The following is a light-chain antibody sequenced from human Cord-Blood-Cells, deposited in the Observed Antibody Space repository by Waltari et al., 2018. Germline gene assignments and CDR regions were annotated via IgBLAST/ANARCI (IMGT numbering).Light chain of an antibody. CDR2: RDS. J-gene: IGLJ3*02. Sequence: SYELTQPLSVSVALGQTARITCGGNNIGSKNVHWYQQKPGQDPVLVIYRDSNRPSGIPERFSGSNSGNTATLTISRAQAGDEADYYCQVWDSSTADWVFGGGTKLTVL. CDR1: NIGSKN. V-gene: IGLV3-9*01. CDR3: QVWDSSTADWV.